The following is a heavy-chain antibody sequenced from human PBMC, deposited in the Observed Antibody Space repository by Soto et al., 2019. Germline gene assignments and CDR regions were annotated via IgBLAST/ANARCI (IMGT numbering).Heavy chain of an antibody. Sequence: ASVKVSCKVSGYTLTELSMHWVRQAPGKGLEWMGGFDPEDGETIYAQKFQGRVTMTEDTSTDTAYMELSSLRSEDTAVYYCATGLYSSSWYGTHWGQVTLVTVSS. CDR3: ATGLYSSSWYGTH. CDR1: GYTLTELS. J-gene: IGHJ4*02. D-gene: IGHD6-13*01. V-gene: IGHV1-24*01. CDR2: FDPEDGET.